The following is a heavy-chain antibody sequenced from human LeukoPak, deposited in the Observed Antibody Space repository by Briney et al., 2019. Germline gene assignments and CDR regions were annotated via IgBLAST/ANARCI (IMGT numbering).Heavy chain of an antibody. Sequence: SETLSLTCTVSGGSISSGSYYWGWHPQPAGQGREGIGRIYTRGITNYNPSHKSRVTISVDTSKNQFSLKLSSVTAADTAVYYCARETTMIEVVITDAFDIWGQGTMVTVSS. D-gene: IGHD3-22*01. CDR1: GGSISSGSYY. CDR2: IYTRGIT. CDR3: ARETTMIEVVITDAFDI. J-gene: IGHJ3*02. V-gene: IGHV4-61*02.